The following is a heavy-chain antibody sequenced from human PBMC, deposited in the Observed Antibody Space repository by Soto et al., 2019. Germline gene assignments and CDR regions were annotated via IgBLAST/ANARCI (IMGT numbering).Heavy chain of an antibody. CDR1: GFTFSSYA. J-gene: IGHJ5*02. D-gene: IGHD5-18*01. V-gene: IGHV3-23*01. CDR2: ISGSGGST. Sequence: PGGSLRLSCAASGFTFSSYAMSWVRQAPGKGLEWVSAISGSGGSTYYADSVKGRFTISRDNSKNILYLQMNSLRAEDTALYFCAKGGYIYGLDPWGQGTLVTVSS. CDR3: AKGGYIYGLDP.